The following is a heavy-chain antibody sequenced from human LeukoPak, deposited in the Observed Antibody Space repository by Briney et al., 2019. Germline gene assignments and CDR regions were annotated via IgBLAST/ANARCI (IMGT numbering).Heavy chain of an antibody. V-gene: IGHV4-4*07. Sequence: SETLSLTCTVSGGSISSYYWSWIRQPAGKGLEWIGRIYTSGSTNYNPSLKSRVTMSVVMSKNQFSLRLSSVTAADTAVYYCARDGLGCSGGSCYFDYWGQGTLVTVSS. CDR2: IYTSGST. CDR1: GGSISSYY. J-gene: IGHJ4*02. CDR3: ARDGLGCSGGSCYFDY. D-gene: IGHD2-15*01.